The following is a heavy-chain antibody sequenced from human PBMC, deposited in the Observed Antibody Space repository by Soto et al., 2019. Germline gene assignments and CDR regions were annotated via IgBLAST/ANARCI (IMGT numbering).Heavy chain of an antibody. CDR3: ARMASSGSLNWFDQ. D-gene: IGHD3-10*01. J-gene: IGHJ5*02. V-gene: IGHV1-8*01. CDR1: GYTFTNYD. CDR2: MNPGSGNT. Sequence: QVQLMQSGAEVKEPGASVKVSCKASGYTFTNYDISWVRQATGQGLEWMGWMNPGSGNTGYAHKFQGRVNRTRNLYISTAYMEQRRLASEDTAIYYCARMASSGSLNWFDQLGHGTLVTDSS.